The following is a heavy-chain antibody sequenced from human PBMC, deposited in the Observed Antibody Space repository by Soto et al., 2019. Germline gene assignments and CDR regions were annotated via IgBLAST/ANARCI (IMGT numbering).Heavy chain of an antibody. V-gene: IGHV3-7*01. CDR1: GFTFSNYW. J-gene: IGHJ4*02. CDR2: IKQAGSDK. D-gene: IGHD6-19*01. Sequence: PGGSLRLSCAASGFTFSNYWMTWVRQAPGKGLEWVANIKQAGSDKYYVDSVKGRFTISRDNAENSLFLQMSSLRVEDTAVYYCASGRLGTDYWGQGTLVTVSS. CDR3: ASGRLGTDY.